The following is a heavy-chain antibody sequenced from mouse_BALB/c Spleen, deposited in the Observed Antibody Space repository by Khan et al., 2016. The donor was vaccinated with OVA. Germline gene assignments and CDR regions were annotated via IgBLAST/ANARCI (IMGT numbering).Heavy chain of an antibody. CDR2: IFPGTGTT. D-gene: IGHD2-1*01. CDR3: ARGYFGNYEFAY. Sequence: QVQLKQSGAELVKPGASVKLSCKTSGYTFTNYWIQWVKQRPGQGLGWIGEIFPGTGTTYYNENFKAKATLTLDTSSRTAYMQLSSLTSEDSAVYFCARGYFGNYEFAYWGHGTLVTVSA. CDR1: GYTFTNYW. J-gene: IGHJ3*01. V-gene: IGHV1S132*01.